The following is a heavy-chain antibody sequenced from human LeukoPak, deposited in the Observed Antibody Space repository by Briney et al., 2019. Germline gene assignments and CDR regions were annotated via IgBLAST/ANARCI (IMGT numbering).Heavy chain of an antibody. CDR2: IIPIFGTA. CDR1: GGTFSSYA. J-gene: IGHJ3*02. CDR3: ASTADNITIFGVVIFGAFHI. Sequence: ASVKVSCKASGGTFSSYAISWVRQAPGQGLEWMAGIIPIFGTANYAQKFQGRVTITADEPTSTAYMELSSLRSEDTAVYYCASTADNITIFGVVIFGAFHIWGQGTMVTVSS. D-gene: IGHD3-3*01. V-gene: IGHV1-69*01.